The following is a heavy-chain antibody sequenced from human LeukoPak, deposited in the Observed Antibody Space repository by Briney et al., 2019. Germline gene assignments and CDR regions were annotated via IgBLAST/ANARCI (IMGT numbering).Heavy chain of an antibody. CDR2: ISAYNGNT. CDR3: ARSVIFLSDNWFDP. Sequence: ASVKVSCKASGYTFTSYGISWVRQAPGQGLEWMGWISAYNGNTNYAQKLQGRVTMTTDTSSSTAYMELRSLRSDDTAVYYCARSVIFLSDNWFDPWGQGTLVTVSS. V-gene: IGHV1-18*01. D-gene: IGHD2/OR15-2a*01. CDR1: GYTFTSYG. J-gene: IGHJ5*02.